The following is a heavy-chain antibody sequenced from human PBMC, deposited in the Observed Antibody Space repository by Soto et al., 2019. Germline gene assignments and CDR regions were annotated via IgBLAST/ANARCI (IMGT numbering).Heavy chain of an antibody. D-gene: IGHD6-19*01. CDR3: ARESRQWLACDF. Sequence: QIQLVQSGTEVKYPGASVKVSCKASNYTFTSYGFNWVRQAPGQGIEWIGWISAYNGYTNYEKKFQGRVTMTTDASTRTAYMELRSLGFDGTAVYYCARESRQWLACDFWGQGTLVSVSS. J-gene: IGHJ4*02. CDR2: ISAYNGYT. CDR1: NYTFTSYG. V-gene: IGHV1-18*01.